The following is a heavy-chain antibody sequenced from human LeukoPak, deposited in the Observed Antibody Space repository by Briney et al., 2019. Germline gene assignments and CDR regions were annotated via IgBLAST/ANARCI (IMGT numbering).Heavy chain of an antibody. J-gene: IGHJ3*02. CDR1: GFTFSGYS. CDR3: AKGKYDFWSGFSAFDI. D-gene: IGHD3-3*01. V-gene: IGHV3-21*04. CDR2: ISGSGSYI. Sequence: PGGSLRLSCAASGFTFSGYSMNWVRQTPGKGLEWVSSISGSGSYIYYADSVKGRFTISRDNAKNSLYLQMNSLRAEDTAVYYCAKGKYDFWSGFSAFDIWGQGTMVTVSS.